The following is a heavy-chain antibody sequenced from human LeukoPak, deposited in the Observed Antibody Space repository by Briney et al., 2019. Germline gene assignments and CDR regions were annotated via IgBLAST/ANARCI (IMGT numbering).Heavy chain of an antibody. V-gene: IGHV3-30-3*01. D-gene: IGHD6-19*01. CDR2: VSYDGNKI. J-gene: IGHJ1*01. CDR3: ARDYASSGWYHKSYFQH. CDR1: GFSFSTYA. Sequence: GGSLRLSCAASGFSFSTYALHWVRQAPGKGLEWVAVVSYDGNKIYYADSVKGRFTISRDSSKNTLDLQMDSLRAEDTAVYYCARDYASSGWYHKSYFQHWGQGTLVTVSS.